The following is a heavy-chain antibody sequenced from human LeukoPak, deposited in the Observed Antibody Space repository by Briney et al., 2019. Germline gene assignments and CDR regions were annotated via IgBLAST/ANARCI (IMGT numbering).Heavy chain of an antibody. D-gene: IGHD6-13*01. CDR3: ATQSSSWAY. CDR2: IYHSVST. Sequence: SQTLSLTCTVSGGSISSGSYYWCWIRQPAGKGLEWIGSIYHSVSTYSNPSLKSRVTISVDTSKNQFSLKLSSVTAADTAVYYWATQSSSWAYWGQGTLVTVSS. V-gene: IGHV4-61*02. CDR1: GGSISSGSYY. J-gene: IGHJ4*02.